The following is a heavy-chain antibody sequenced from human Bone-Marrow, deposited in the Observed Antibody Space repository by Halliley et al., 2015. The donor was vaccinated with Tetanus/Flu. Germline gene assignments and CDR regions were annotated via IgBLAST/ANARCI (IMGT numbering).Heavy chain of an antibody. D-gene: IGHD6-19*01. V-gene: IGHV4-4*02. CDR1: GAFVSTSDW. J-gene: IGHJ4*02. CDR2: IFHSGST. Sequence: TLSLTCAASGAFVSTSDWWSWVRQPPGKGLEWIGEIFHSGSTNYNPSLNSRVTISLDKSNNQFSLNLSSVTAADTAVYYCAKDRGSGWYGIDYWGQGILVTVSS. CDR3: AKDRGSGWYGIDY.